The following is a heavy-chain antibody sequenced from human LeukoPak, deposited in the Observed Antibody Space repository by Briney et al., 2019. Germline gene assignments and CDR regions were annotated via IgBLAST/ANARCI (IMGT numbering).Heavy chain of an antibody. CDR3: ARARDKKYYYYVMDV. J-gene: IGHJ6*02. Sequence: ASVKVSCTAAGYTFTSYYMHWVRQAPGHGLEWMGMINPSGGSTSYAQKFQGRVTMTSDTSTSTVYMELSSLRSEDTAVYYCARARDKKYYYYVMDVWGQETTVTVSS. D-gene: IGHD5-24*01. V-gene: IGHV1-46*01. CDR2: INPSGGST. CDR1: GYTFTSYY.